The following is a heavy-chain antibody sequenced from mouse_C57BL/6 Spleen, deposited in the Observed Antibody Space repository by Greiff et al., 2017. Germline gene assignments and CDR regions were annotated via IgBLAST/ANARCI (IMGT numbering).Heavy chain of an antibody. CDR2: FYPGSGSI. V-gene: IGHV1-62-2*01. CDR3: ARHEEREIYYGAYFDY. CDR1: GYTFTEYT. D-gene: IGHD2-13*01. J-gene: IGHJ2*01. Sequence: QVQLQQSGAELVKPGASVKLSCKASGYTFTEYTIHWVKQRSGQGLEWIGWFYPGSGSIKYNEKFKDKATLTADKASSTVYMELSRLTSEDSAVYFGARHEEREIYYGAYFDYWGQGTTRTVSS.